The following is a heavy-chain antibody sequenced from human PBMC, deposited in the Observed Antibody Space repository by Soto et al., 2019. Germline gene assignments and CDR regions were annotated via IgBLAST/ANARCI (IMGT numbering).Heavy chain of an antibody. CDR2: ISASGSYT. Sequence: PGGSLRLSCAASGFIFNNYVMNWVRQAPGKGLEWVSSISASGSYTYYADSVKGRFTISRDNSKNTLYLQMNSLRAEDTAVYYCAKNPGYYYDSTGYHFDYWGQGTLVTVSS. CDR3: AKNPGYYYDSTGYHFDY. V-gene: IGHV3-23*01. J-gene: IGHJ4*02. CDR1: GFIFNNYV. D-gene: IGHD3-22*01.